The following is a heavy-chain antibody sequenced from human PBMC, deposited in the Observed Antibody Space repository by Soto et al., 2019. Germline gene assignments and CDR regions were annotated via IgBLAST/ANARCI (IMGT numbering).Heavy chain of an antibody. V-gene: IGHV1-18*04. D-gene: IGHD2-15*01. CDR2: TNAYRGES. J-gene: IGHJ4*02. CDR1: GYTFNTYF. Sequence: QVQLLQSGSETKKPGASVRISCKVSGYTFNTYFISGVSWVRQAPGQGLEWVGWTNAYRGESNNARRFQGRITLTADQSTNTVYLELNSLRPDDSAVYFCTRDERQSCGRLGCYHYELWGQGTLVTVSS. CDR3: TRDERQSCGRLGCYHYEL.